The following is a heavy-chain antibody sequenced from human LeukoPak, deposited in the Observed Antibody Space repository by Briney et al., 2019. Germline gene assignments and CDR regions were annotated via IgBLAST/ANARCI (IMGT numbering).Heavy chain of an antibody. CDR3: VWVY. J-gene: IGHJ4*02. V-gene: IGHV3-7*04. CDR1: GFTFSNNW. Sequence: GGTLRLSCAASGFTFSNNWRSWVRQAPGKGWMWVVSIKPGGSEKYYVDSVKDQFTISRDNDKNSLYLQMNCLRAGDTAVYYCVWVYWGQGTLVTVSS. CDR2: IKPGGSEK.